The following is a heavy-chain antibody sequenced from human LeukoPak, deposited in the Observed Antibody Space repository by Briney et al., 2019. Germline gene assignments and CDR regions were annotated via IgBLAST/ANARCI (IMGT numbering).Heavy chain of an antibody. J-gene: IGHJ2*01. CDR3: ARDSPMVRGVIGYFDL. CDR1: GGSISSYY. Sequence: SETLSLTCTVSGGSISSYYWNWIRQPPGKGLEWIGYIYYSGSTNYNPSLKSRVTISVDTSKNQFSLKLASVTAADTAVYYCARDSPMVRGVIGYFDLWGRGTLVTVSS. V-gene: IGHV4-59*01. CDR2: IYYSGST. D-gene: IGHD3-10*01.